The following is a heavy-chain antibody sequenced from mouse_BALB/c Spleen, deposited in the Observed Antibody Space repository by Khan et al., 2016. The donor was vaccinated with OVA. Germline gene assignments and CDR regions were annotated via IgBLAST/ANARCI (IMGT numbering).Heavy chain of an antibody. Sequence: QVQLQQPGAELARPGASVKMSCKASGYTFTSYTMHWVKQRPGQGLEWIGYIIPSTVYTNYNQKFKDKATLTADKSSSTAYMQLSSLTSEDSAGYYCARDFHYYGSRGAMDNWGQGTSVTVSS. CDR2: IIPSTVYT. CDR1: GYTFTSYT. CDR3: ARDFHYYGSRGAMDN. V-gene: IGHV1-4*01. J-gene: IGHJ4*01. D-gene: IGHD1-1*01.